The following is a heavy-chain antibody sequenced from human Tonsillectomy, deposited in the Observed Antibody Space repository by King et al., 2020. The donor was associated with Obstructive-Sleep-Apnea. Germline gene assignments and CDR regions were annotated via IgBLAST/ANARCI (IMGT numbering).Heavy chain of an antibody. J-gene: IGHJ3*02. Sequence: VQLVESGAEVKKPGASVRVSCKASGYTFTSYGISWVRQAPGQGLEWMGWISAYNGNTYCTQKLQGRVTMTTDTSTSTAYMEVRSLRSDDTAVYYCASPLSYGSGWFAFDIWGQGTMVIVSS. D-gene: IGHD6-19*01. CDR1: GYTFTSYG. CDR3: ASPLSYGSGWFAFDI. CDR2: ISAYNGNT. V-gene: IGHV1-18*01.